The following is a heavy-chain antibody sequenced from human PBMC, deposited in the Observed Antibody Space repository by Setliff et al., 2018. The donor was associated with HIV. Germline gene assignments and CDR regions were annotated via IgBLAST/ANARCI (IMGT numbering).Heavy chain of an antibody. CDR2: ISGSGGST. Sequence: GGSLRLSCAASGFTFSSYAMSWVRQAPGKGLEWVSAISGSGGSTWYADSVKGRFTISRDNSKNTLYLQMNSLTAEDTAVYYCAKVDNGHCTSASCRDFDYWGQGTLVTVSS. D-gene: IGHD2-2*03. V-gene: IGHV3-23*01. J-gene: IGHJ4*02. CDR3: AKVDNGHCTSASCRDFDY. CDR1: GFTFSSYA.